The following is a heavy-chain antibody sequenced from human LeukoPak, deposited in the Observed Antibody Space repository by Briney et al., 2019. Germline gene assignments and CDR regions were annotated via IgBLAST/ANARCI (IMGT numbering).Heavy chain of an antibody. J-gene: IGHJ4*02. V-gene: IGHV3-30*02. CDR3: AKDIGSYYDY. D-gene: IGHD3-10*01. CDR2: IQYDGSKK. Sequence: PGGSLRLSCAASGFTVSSNYMSWVRQAPGKGLEWVTFIQYDGSKKYYADSVKGRFTISRDNSKNTLYLEMNSLRAEDTAVYYCAKDIGSYYDYWGQGILVTVSS. CDR1: GFTVSSNY.